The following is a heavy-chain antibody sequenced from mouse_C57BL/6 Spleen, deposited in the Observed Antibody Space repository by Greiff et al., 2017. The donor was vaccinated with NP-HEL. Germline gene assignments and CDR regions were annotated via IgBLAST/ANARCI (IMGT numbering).Heavy chain of an antibody. Sequence: QVQLQQSGAELAKPGASVKLSCKASGYTFTSYWMHWVKQRPGQGLEWIGYINPSSGYTKYNQKFKDKATLTADKSSSTAYMQLRTLTYEGSAVYLLARSGRVTGGGDWYCDVWGTGTTVTVSS. D-gene: IGHD4-1*01. V-gene: IGHV1-7*01. J-gene: IGHJ1*03. CDR1: GYTFTSYW. CDR3: ARSGRVTGGGDWYCDV. CDR2: INPSSGYT.